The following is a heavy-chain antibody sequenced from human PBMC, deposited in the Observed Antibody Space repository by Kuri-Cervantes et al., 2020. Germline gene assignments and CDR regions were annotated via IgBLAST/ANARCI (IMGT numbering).Heavy chain of an antibody. CDR1: GFAFSKYT. CDR2: ISSSSSYI. V-gene: IGHV3-21*01. D-gene: IGHD3-10*01. CDR3: ASRGSFDD. J-gene: IGHJ4*02. Sequence: GESLKISCAASGFAFSKYTMNWVRQAPGRGLEWVSSISSSSSYIYYADSVKGRFTISRDNAKNSLYLQMNSLRADDTAVYYCASRGSFDDWGQGTLVTVSS.